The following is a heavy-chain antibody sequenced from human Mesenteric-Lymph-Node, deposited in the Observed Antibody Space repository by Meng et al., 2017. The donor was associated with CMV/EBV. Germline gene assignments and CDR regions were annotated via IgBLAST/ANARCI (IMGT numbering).Heavy chain of an antibody. D-gene: IGHD5/OR15-5a*01. J-gene: IGHJ4*02. CDR1: FTSSSFS. CDR3: ASPFPSIVSPRLDPFGD. V-gene: IGHV4-38-2*01. Sequence: VQLPEPGPRLANPPAALSVSCAFTSSSFSRVWCRHPPGQGLGWIGGSHCSSRHNYGPSLRSRVTVSIDTSQNQFSLRLTSVTAADTALYYCASPFPSIVSPRLDPFGDWGQGTLVTVSS. CDR2: SHCSSRH.